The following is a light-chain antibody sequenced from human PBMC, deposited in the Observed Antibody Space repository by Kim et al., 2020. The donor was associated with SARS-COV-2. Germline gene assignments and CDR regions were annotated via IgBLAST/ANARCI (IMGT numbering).Light chain of an antibody. J-gene: IGLJ2*01. V-gene: IGLV3-27*01. CDR3: YSAADNNVV. CDR1: VLEKKY. Sequence: SVSPGQTARITCSGDVLEKKYARWFQQKPGQAPVLVIYKDHERPSGIPEPFSGSSSGATVTLTISGAEDEDEADYYCYSAADNNVVFGGGTQLTVL. CDR2: KDH.